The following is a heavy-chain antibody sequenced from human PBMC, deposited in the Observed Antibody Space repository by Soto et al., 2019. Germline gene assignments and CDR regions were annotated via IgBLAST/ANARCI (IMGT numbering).Heavy chain of an antibody. CDR1: GYTFSGHY. CDR3: ATSTISMIPDGDAFDI. J-gene: IGHJ3*02. D-gene: IGHD3-22*01. Sequence: ASVKVSCKASGYTFSGHYLLWLRQSPGQGLEWMGWINPNRGGTNYAQKFQGRVTMTRDTSISTAYMELSRLTSDDTAVYYCATSTISMIPDGDAFDIWGQGTLVTVSS. V-gene: IGHV1-2*02. CDR2: INPNRGGT.